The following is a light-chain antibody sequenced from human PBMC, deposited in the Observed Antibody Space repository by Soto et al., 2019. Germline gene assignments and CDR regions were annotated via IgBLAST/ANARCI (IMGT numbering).Light chain of an antibody. Sequence: DIVMTQSPLSLPVTPGEPASISCRSSQRLLDSNGYDYLDWYLQKPGQSPQLLIYLGSNRASGVPYRFSGSGSGTDFTLKISRVEAEDVGVYYCMQALQTPKTFGQGTKVEIK. CDR1: QRLLDSNGYDY. J-gene: IGKJ1*01. V-gene: IGKV2-28*01. CDR2: LGS. CDR3: MQALQTPKT.